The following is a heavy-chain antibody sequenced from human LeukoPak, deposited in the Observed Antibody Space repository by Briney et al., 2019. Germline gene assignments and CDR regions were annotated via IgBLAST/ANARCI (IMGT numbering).Heavy chain of an antibody. D-gene: IGHD2-2*01. V-gene: IGHV1-46*01. Sequence: ASVKVSFKSSGYTFTSYYMRWVRQAPGQGREWMGIINPSGGSASYAQKFQGRVTMTRDMSTSTVYMELSSLRSEDTAVYYCARITTRTKIFDYWGQGTLVTVSS. CDR1: GYTFTSYY. J-gene: IGHJ4*02. CDR3: ARITTRTKIFDY. CDR2: INPSGGSA.